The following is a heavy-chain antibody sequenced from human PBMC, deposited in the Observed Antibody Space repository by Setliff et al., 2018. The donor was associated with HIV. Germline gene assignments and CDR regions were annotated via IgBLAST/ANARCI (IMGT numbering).Heavy chain of an antibody. CDR2: IYYSGST. CDR3: ARTRGYTYGYIDY. V-gene: IGHV4-39*01. D-gene: IGHD5-18*01. Sequence: SETLSLTCTVSGDSTTSSSSYWGWIRQPPGKGLEWIGNIYYSGSTYYNPSLKSRVTISVDTSKNQFSLKLSSVTAADTAIYYCARTRGYTYGYIDYWGQRTLVTVSA. CDR1: GDSTTSSSSY. J-gene: IGHJ4*02.